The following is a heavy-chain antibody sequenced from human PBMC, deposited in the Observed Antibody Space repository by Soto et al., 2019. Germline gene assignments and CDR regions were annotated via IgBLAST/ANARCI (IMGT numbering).Heavy chain of an antibody. V-gene: IGHV1-18*04. J-gene: IGHJ4*02. CDR3: ARDLGYYGSGSPVRFDY. CDR1: GYTFTSNY. CDR2: ISAYNGNT. Sequence: ASVKVSCKASGYTFTSNYMHWVRQAPGQGLEWMGWISAYNGNTNYAQKLQGRVTMTTDTSTSTAYMELRSLRSDDTAVYYCARDLGYYGSGSPVRFDYWGQGTLVTVSS. D-gene: IGHD3-10*01.